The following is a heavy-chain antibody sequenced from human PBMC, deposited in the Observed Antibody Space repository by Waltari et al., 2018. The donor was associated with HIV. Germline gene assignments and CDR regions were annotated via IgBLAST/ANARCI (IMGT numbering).Heavy chain of an antibody. J-gene: IGHJ4*02. CDR2: FDPEDGER. D-gene: IGHD5-18*01. V-gene: IGHV1-24*01. CDR3: ATGADTAY. Sequence: QVQLVQSGAEVRKPGASVKVSCKVSGYNITELSMHWVRQAPGEGLEWMGGFDPEDGERTYAQKFQGRVTMIEDTSTDTAYMELSSLRSDDTAVYYCATGADTAYWGQGTLATVSS. CDR1: GYNITELS.